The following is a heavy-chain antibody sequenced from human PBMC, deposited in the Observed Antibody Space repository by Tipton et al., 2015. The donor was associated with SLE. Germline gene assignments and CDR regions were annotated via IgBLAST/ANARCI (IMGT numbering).Heavy chain of an antibody. D-gene: IGHD1-26*01. CDR1: GGSFSGYY. J-gene: IGHJ4*02. Sequence: TLSLTCAVYGGSFSGYYWSWIRQPPGKGLEWIGYIYDSGSTNYNPSLKSRVTISVDTSKNQFSLNLSAVTAADTAVYYCARGGGSYYFDYWGQGTLVTVSS. CDR2: IYDSGST. CDR3: ARGGGSYYFDY. V-gene: IGHV4-59*01.